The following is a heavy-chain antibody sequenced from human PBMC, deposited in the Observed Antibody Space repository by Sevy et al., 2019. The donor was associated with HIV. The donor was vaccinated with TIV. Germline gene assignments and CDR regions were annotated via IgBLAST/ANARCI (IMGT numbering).Heavy chain of an antibody. D-gene: IGHD3-9*01. CDR3: ATDRATSATGTLFDY. CDR2: LSDSGVST. CDR1: GFTSSSYA. Sequence: GGSLRLSCAASGFTSSSYAMSWVRLPPGRGLEWVSSLSDSGVSTDYADSVKGRFTISRDNSKNRLYLQMNSLRAEDTAVYYCATDRATSATGTLFDYWGQGTLVTVSS. V-gene: IGHV3-23*01. J-gene: IGHJ4*02.